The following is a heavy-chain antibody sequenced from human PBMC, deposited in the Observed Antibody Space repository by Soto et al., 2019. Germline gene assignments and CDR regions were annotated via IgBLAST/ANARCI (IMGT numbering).Heavy chain of an antibody. J-gene: IGHJ6*04. D-gene: IGHD2-15*01. CDR3: ARDDVLCGGGRCYGVPLDV. Sequence: SVKVSCKASGGTFSSYAISWVRQAPGQGLEWMGGIIPIFGTANYAQKFQGRVTITADESTSTAYMELSSLRSEDTAVYYCARDDVLCGGGRCYGVPLDVWGKGTTVTVSS. CDR1: GGTFSSYA. V-gene: IGHV1-69*13. CDR2: IIPIFGTA.